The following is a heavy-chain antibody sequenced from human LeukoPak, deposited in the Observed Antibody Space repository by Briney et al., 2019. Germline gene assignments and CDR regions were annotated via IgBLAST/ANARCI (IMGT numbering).Heavy chain of an antibody. CDR1: GGTFSSYA. D-gene: IGHD2-2*01. CDR2: IIPIFGTA. J-gene: IGHJ5*02. CDR3: ARLQYCSGTSCYWFDP. V-gene: IGHV1-69*13. Sequence: SVKVSCKASGGTFSSYAISWVRQAPGQGLEWMGGIIPIFGTANYAQKFQGRVTITADESTSTAYMELSSLRSEDTAVYYCARLQYCSGTSCYWFDPWGQGTLVTVSS.